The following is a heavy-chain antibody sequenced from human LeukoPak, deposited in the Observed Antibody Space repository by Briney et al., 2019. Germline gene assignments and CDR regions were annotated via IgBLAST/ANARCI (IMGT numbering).Heavy chain of an antibody. CDR2: IFHSGST. Sequence: SETLSLTCTVSGYSITSGQYWGWIRQPPEKGLEWIGTIFHSGSTYYNPSLKSRVTMSVDTSKNQFSLKLSSVTAADTAVYYCARERFGELLERAFDIWGQGTMVTVSS. CDR3: ARERFGELLERAFDI. V-gene: IGHV4-38-2*02. J-gene: IGHJ3*02. CDR1: GYSITSGQY. D-gene: IGHD3-10*01.